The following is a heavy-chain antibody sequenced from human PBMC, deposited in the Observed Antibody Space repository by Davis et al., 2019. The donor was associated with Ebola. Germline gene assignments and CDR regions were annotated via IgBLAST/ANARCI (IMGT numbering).Heavy chain of an antibody. CDR3: ARCRSGIYSAVDY. Sequence: GESLKISCAASGFTFSSYAMSWVRQAPGKGLEWVSGISDTGGSMFYSTSVKGQFTISRDNSKNTLYLQMNSLRADDTAVYYCARCRSGIYSAVDYWGQGTLVTVSS. D-gene: IGHD1-26*01. J-gene: IGHJ4*02. CDR1: GFTFSSYA. V-gene: IGHV3-23*01. CDR2: ISDTGGSM.